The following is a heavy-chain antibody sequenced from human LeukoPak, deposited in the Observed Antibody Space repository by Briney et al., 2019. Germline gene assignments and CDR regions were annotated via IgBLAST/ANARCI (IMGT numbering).Heavy chain of an antibody. D-gene: IGHD3-3*01. Sequence: SETLSLTCAIYGGSFSNYHWNWIRQPPGKGLEWIGEINHSGSTNYNPSLKSRVTISVDTSKNQFSLKLSSVTAVDTAVYYCARVVFSVAVEIIYYYYGMDVWGQGTTVTVSS. V-gene: IGHV4-34*01. CDR1: GGSFSNYH. CDR2: INHSGST. J-gene: IGHJ6*02. CDR3: ARVVFSVAVEIIYYYYGMDV.